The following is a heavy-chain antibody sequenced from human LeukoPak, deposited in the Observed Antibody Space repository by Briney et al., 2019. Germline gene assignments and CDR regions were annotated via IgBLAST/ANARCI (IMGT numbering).Heavy chain of an antibody. Sequence: SETLSLTCTVSGGSISSGGYYWSWIRQHPGKGLEWIGYIYYSGSTYYNPSLKSRVTISVDTSKNQFSLKLSSVTAADTAVYYCARGRRKYYYDSSGCIDPWGQGTLVTVSS. CDR3: ARGRRKYYYDSSGCIDP. J-gene: IGHJ5*02. CDR2: IYYSGST. CDR1: GGSISSGGYY. D-gene: IGHD3-22*01. V-gene: IGHV4-31*03.